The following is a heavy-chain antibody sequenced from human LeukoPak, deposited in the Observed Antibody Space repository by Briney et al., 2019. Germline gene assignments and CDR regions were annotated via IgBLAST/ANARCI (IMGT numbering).Heavy chain of an antibody. V-gene: IGHV1-69*04. Sequence: SVKVSCKASGGTFSSYAISWVRQAPGQGLEWMGRIIPILGIANYAQKFQGRVTITADKSTSTAYMELSSLRPEDTAVYYCARGKDTGRQYNFDHWGQGILVTVAS. CDR2: IIPILGIA. J-gene: IGHJ4*02. CDR1: GGTFSSYA. D-gene: IGHD5-18*01. CDR3: ARGKDTGRQYNFDH.